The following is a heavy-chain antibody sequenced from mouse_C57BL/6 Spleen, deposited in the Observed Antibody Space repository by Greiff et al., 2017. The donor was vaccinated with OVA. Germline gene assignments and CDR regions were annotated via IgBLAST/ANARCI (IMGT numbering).Heavy chain of an antibody. J-gene: IGHJ4*01. CDR1: GFTFSDYY. D-gene: IGHD2-3*01. CDR3: ARQLDGGAMDY. V-gene: IGHV5-12*01. Sequence: EVMLVESGGGLVQPGGSLKLSCAASGFTFSDYYMYLVRQTPEKRLEWVAYISNGGGSTYYPDTVKGRFTISRDNAKNTLYLQMSRLKSEDTAMYYCARQLDGGAMDYWGQGTSVTVSS. CDR2: ISNGGGST.